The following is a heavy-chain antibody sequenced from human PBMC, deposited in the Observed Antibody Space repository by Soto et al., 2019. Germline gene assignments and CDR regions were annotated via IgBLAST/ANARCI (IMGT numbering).Heavy chain of an antibody. V-gene: IGHV3-23*01. D-gene: IGHD3-16*01. Sequence: EVRLLESGGGVVQPGGSLRLSCVASGFTFSSNAMRWVRQAPGKGLEWVSAIGSSGATTYYADSVKGRFTISRDNSKNTVYLQMNSLRVEDTAVYYCAKAFGTYYFDHWGQGTLVAVSS. J-gene: IGHJ4*02. CDR3: AKAFGTYYFDH. CDR1: GFTFSSNA. CDR2: IGSSGATT.